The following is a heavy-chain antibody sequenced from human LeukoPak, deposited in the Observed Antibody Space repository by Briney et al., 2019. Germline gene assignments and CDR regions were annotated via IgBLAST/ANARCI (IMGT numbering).Heavy chain of an antibody. CDR1: GGTFSSYA. D-gene: IGHD2-2*01. Sequence: SVKVSCKASGGTFSSYAISWVRQAPGQGLEWMGGIIPIFGTANYAQKFQGRVTITADKSTSTAYMELSSLRSEDTAVYYCASRWYCSSTLKDYYCMDVWGKGTTVTVSS. V-gene: IGHV1-69*06. CDR3: ASRWYCSSTLKDYYCMDV. CDR2: IIPIFGTA. J-gene: IGHJ6*03.